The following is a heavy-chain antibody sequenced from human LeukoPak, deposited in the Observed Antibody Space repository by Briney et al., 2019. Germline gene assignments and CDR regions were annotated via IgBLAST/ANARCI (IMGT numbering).Heavy chain of an antibody. CDR1: GGSISSYY. V-gene: IGHV4-59*01. CDR3: ARDRYSSGWFDH. CDR2: IYYSGST. D-gene: IGHD6-19*01. Sequence: SSETLSLTCTVSGGSISSYYWSWIRQPPGKGLEWIGYIYYSGSTNYNPSLKSRVTISVDTSKNQFSLKLSSVTAADTAVYYCARDRYSSGWFDHWGQEPWSPSPQ. J-gene: IGHJ5*02.